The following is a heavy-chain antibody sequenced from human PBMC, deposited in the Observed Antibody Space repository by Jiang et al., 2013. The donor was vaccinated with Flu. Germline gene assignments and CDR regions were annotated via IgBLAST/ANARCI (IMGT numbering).Heavy chain of an antibody. Sequence: VQLLESGGGVVQPGRSLRLSCAASGFTFSSYAMHWVRQAPGKGLEWVAVISYDGSNKYYADSVKGRFTISRDNSKNTLYLQMNSLRAEDTAVYYCARPRIAAAGREPRYYFDYWGQGTLV. J-gene: IGHJ4*02. D-gene: IGHD6-13*01. V-gene: IGHV3-30*04. CDR1: GFTFSSYA. CDR2: ISYDGSNK. CDR3: ARPRIAAAGREPRYYFDY.